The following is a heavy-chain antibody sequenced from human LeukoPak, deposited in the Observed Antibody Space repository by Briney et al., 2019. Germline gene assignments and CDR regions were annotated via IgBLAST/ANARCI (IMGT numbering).Heavy chain of an antibody. CDR2: IYYSGST. CDR3: ARDRGYLDGFDI. J-gene: IGHJ3*02. V-gene: IGHV4-59*01. D-gene: IGHD3-10*01. Sequence: SETLSLICTASGASISNYYWSWIRQPPGKGLEWIGYIYYSGSTNYKPSLNSRVTISVDKSKSQLSLKLRSVTAADTAVYYCARDRGYLDGFDIWGQGTMVTVSS. CDR1: GASISNYY.